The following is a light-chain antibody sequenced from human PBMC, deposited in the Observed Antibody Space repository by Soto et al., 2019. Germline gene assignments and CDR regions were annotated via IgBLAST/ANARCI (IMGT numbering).Light chain of an antibody. CDR2: IND. V-gene: IGLV1-44*01. CDR1: SSNIGDNP. CDR3: SSYAGSPDV. J-gene: IGLJ1*01. Sequence: SVLTQPPSSSVTPGQMITLSCSGSSSNIGDNPVNWYQQLPGAAPKLLIYINDQRPSGVPDRFSGSKSGNTASLTVSGLQAEDEADYYCSSYAGSPDVFGTGNKGTVL.